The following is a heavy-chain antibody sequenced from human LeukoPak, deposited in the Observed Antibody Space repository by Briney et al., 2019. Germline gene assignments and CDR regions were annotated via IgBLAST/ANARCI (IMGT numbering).Heavy chain of an antibody. V-gene: IGHV1-69*13. CDR3: ASGKIFGVENYYYYMDV. Sequence: ASVKVSCKTSGYTFTNYAINWVRQAPGQGLEWMGGIIPIFGTANYAQKFQGRVTITADESTSTAYMELSSLRSEDTAVYYCASGKIFGVENYYYYMDVWGKGTTVTVSS. CDR2: IIPIFGTA. J-gene: IGHJ6*03. D-gene: IGHD3-3*01. CDR1: GYTFTNYA.